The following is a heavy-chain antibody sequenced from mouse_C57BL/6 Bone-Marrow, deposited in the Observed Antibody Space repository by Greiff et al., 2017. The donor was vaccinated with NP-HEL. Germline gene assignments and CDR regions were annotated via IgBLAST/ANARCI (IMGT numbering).Heavy chain of an antibody. CDR1: GYTFTSYG. J-gene: IGHJ3*01. CDR2: IYPRSGNT. V-gene: IGHV1-81*01. D-gene: IGHD3-2*02. CDR3: ARWDSSGLPFAY. Sequence: VQLQQSGAELARPGASVKLPCKASGYTFTSYGISWVKQRTGQGLEWIGEIYPRSGNTYYNEKFKGKATLTADKSSSTAYMELRSLTSEDSAVYFCARWDSSGLPFAYWGQGTLVTVSA.